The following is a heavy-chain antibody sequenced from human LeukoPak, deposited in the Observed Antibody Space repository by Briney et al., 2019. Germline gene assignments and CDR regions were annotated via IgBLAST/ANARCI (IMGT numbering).Heavy chain of an antibody. J-gene: IGHJ3*02. V-gene: IGHV3-53*01. Sequence: GGSLRLSCAASGFTVSSNYMSWVRQAPGKGLEWVSVIYSGGSTYYADSVKGRFTISRDNSKNTLYLQMNSLRAEDTAVYYCARVYYDILTGYEDAFDIWGQGTMVTVSS. CDR2: IYSGGST. CDR1: GFTVSSNY. D-gene: IGHD3-9*01. CDR3: ARVYYDILTGYEDAFDI.